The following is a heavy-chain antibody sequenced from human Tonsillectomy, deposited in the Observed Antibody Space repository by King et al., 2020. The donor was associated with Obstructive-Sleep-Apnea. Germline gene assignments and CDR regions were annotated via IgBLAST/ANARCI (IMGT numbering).Heavy chain of an antibody. D-gene: IGHD3-22*01. V-gene: IGHV3-30*04. Sequence: VQLVESGGGVVQPGRSLRLSCAASGFTFSSSAMHWVRQAPGKGLEWVAIMSYDGTSKNYEDSVKGRFTISRDNSKNTLYLQMNSLRAEDTAVYYCARAPSYYDSSVYDYWGQGTLVTVSS. CDR2: MSYDGTSK. CDR3: ARAPSYYDSSVYDY. CDR1: GFTFSSSA. J-gene: IGHJ4*02.